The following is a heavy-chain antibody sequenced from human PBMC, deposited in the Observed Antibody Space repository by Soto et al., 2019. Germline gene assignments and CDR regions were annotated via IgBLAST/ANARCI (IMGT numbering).Heavy chain of an antibody. CDR2: IKYSGTT. J-gene: IGHJ3*02. Sequence: SETLSLTCTVSGGSISSSRCHWGWIRQPPGKGLEWIASIKYSGTTFYNPSLKSRVTLSVDTSKNQFALKLSSVTAAETAVYYCARWGSSHAFDIWGQGTMVTVSS. CDR3: ARWGSSHAFDI. CDR1: GGSISSSRCH. D-gene: IGHD6-6*01. V-gene: IGHV4-39*01.